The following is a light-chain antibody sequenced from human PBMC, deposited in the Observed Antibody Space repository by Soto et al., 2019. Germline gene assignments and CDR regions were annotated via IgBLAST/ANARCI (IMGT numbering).Light chain of an antibody. CDR1: SSNIGSNT. CDR2: NNN. Sequence: QAVVTQPPSASGTPGQRVTISCSGSSSNIGSNTVNWYQQLPGTAPKLLIYNNNQRPSGVPDRFSGSKSGTSASLAISGLQSEDEADYYCAAWDDSLTGLVFGTGTKLTVL. CDR3: AAWDDSLTGLV. J-gene: IGLJ1*01. V-gene: IGLV1-44*01.